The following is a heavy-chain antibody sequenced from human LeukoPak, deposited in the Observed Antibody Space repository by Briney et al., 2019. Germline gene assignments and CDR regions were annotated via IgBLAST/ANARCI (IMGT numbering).Heavy chain of an antibody. CDR3: ARAGSSWHYVMDV. CDR1: GYTFTNYG. J-gene: IGHJ6*02. V-gene: IGHV1-2*04. CDR2: INPNSGGT. D-gene: IGHD6-13*01. Sequence: ASVKVSCKASGYTFTNYGISWVRQAPGQGLEWMGWINPNSGGTNYAQKFQGWVTMTRDTSISTAYMELSRLRSDDTAVYYCARAGSSWHYVMDVWGQGTTVTVSS.